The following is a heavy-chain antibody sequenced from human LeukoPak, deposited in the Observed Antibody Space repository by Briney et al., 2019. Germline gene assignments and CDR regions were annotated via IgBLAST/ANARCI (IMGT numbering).Heavy chain of an antibody. D-gene: IGHD3-16*02. CDR3: AREGGSYRPLDY. CDR2: INHSGTT. Sequence: PSETLSLTCAVSGGSFSNYYWTWIRQSPGKGLEWIGEINHSGTTVYSPSLKGRVTMSVATSKNQFSLHLSSVTAADTAVYYCAREGGSYRPLDYSGQGTLVTVSS. CDR1: GGSFSNYY. J-gene: IGHJ4*02. V-gene: IGHV4-34*01.